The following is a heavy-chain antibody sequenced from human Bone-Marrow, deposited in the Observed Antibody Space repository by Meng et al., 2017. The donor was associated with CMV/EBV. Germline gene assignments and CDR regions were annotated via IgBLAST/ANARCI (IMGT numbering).Heavy chain of an antibody. CDR2: IYYSGST. V-gene: IGHV4-30-4*08. CDR3: ARIAVAFDY. J-gene: IGHJ4*02. D-gene: IGHD6-19*01. Sequence: QVQMRESHHGLMKPSQTLSLARTVSSCSISSGDDYWSWIRQPPGKGLEWIGYIYYSGSTYYNPSLKSRVTISVDTSKNQFSLKLSSVTAADTAVYYCARIAVAFDYWGQGTLVTVSS. CDR1: SCSISSGDDY.